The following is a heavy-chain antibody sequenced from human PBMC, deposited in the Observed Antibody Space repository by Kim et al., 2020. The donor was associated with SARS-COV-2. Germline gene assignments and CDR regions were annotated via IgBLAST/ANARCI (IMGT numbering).Heavy chain of an antibody. D-gene: IGHD3-10*01. J-gene: IGHJ6*02. CDR3: ARRGYYGRDGMDV. V-gene: IGHV1-18*01. Sequence: YAQKLQGRVTMTTDTSTSTAYMELRSLRSDDTAVYYCARRGYYGRDGMDVWGQGTTVTVSS.